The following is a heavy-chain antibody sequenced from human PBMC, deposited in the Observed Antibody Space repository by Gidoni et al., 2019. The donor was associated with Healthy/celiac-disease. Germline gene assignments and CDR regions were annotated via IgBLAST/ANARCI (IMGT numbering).Heavy chain of an antibody. Sequence: EVQLVESGGGLVKPGRSLRLSCTASGFTFGDYAMSWFRQAPGKGLGWVGFIRSKAYGGTTEYAASVKGRFTISRDDSKSIAYLQMNSLKTEDTAVYYCTRGFGLRIKSYYYYGMDVWGQGTTVTVSS. J-gene: IGHJ6*02. CDR3: TRGFGLRIKSYYYYGMDV. CDR2: IRSKAYGGTT. D-gene: IGHD3-16*01. CDR1: GFTFGDYA. V-gene: IGHV3-49*05.